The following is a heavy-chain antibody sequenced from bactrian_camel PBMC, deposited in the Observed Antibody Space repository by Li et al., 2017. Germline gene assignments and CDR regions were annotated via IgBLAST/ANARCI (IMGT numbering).Heavy chain of an antibody. J-gene: IGHJ4*01. CDR3: AARGGGVCYRGSYMYSG. V-gene: IGHV3S55*01. CDR1: GDTIGRYC. D-gene: IGHD4*01. CDR2: IESDGST. Sequence: QVQLVESGGGSVQVGGSLRLSCVASGDTIGRYCMGWFRQIPDKEREGVAGIESDGSTSYADSVKGRFTVSQDNAKNTLYLQMNSLKPEDTAMYYCAARGGGVCYRGSYMYSGWGQGTQVTVS.